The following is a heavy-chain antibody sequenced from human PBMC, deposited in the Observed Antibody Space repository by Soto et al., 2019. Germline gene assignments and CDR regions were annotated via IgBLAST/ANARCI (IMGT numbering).Heavy chain of an antibody. CDR1: GYTFTSYA. CDR2: INAGNGNT. Sequence: ASVKVSCKASGYTFTSYAMHWVRQAPGQRLEWMGWINAGNGNTKYSQKFQGRVTITRDTSASTAYMELSSLRSEDTAVYYCARDLIVLVVYAIEDYYYGMDVWGQGTTVTVSS. V-gene: IGHV1-3*01. D-gene: IGHD2-8*01. J-gene: IGHJ6*02. CDR3: ARDLIVLVVYAIEDYYYGMDV.